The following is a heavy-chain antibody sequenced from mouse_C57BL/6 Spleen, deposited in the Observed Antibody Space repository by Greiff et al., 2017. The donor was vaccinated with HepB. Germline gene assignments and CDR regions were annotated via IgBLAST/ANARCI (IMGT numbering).Heavy chain of an antibody. Sequence: EVKLMESGGGLVKPGGSLKLSCAASGFTFSDYGMHWVRQAPEKGLEWVAYISSGSSTIYYADTVKGRFTISRDNAKNTLFLQMTSLRSEDTAMYYCARPTGTGPWFAYWGQGTLVTVSA. J-gene: IGHJ3*01. CDR1: GFTFSDYG. V-gene: IGHV5-17*01. D-gene: IGHD4-1*02. CDR2: ISSGSSTI. CDR3: ARPTGTGPWFAY.